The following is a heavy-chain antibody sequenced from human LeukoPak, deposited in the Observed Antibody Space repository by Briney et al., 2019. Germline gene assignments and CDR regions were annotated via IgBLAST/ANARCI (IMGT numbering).Heavy chain of an antibody. D-gene: IGHD7-27*01. CDR3: ARRPSGSTAGDHRPDWYFDL. V-gene: IGHV4-38-2*01. J-gene: IGHJ2*01. CDR1: GYSISTGYY. Sequence: SETLSLTCVVSGYSISTGYYWGWIRQPPGKGLEWIGSIYHSGNTYHSPSLKSRVTISVDTSKNQCSLNLTSVTAADTAVYYCARRPSGSTAGDHRPDWYFDLWGPGTLATVS. CDR2: IYHSGNT.